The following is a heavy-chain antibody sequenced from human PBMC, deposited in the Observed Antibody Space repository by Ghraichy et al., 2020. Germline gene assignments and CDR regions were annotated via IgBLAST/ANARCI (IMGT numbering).Heavy chain of an antibody. D-gene: IGHD3-9*01. CDR1: GYTFTSYG. CDR2: ISAYNGNT. Sequence: ASVKVSCKASGYTFTSYGISWVRQAPGQGLEWMGWISAYNGNTKYAQKLQGRVTMTTDTSTSTAYMELRSLRSDDTAVYYCARLKPTYYDILTGYSHYDYWGQGTLVTVSS. V-gene: IGHV1-18*04. J-gene: IGHJ4*02. CDR3: ARLKPTYYDILTGYSHYDY.